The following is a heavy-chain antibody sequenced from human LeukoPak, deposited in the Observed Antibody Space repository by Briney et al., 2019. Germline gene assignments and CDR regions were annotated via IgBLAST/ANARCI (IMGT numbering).Heavy chain of an antibody. CDR1: GFTFSSYS. J-gene: IGHJ6*03. D-gene: IGHD1-20*01. CDR2: ISSSSSTI. Sequence: PGGSLRLSCAASGFTFSSYSMNWVRQAPGKGLEWVSYISSSSSTIYYADSVKGRFTISRDNAKNSLYLQMNSLRAEDTAVYYCARMEYNWNPVGYYYYYMDVWGKGTTVTVSS. CDR3: ARMEYNWNPVGYYYYYMDV. V-gene: IGHV3-48*01.